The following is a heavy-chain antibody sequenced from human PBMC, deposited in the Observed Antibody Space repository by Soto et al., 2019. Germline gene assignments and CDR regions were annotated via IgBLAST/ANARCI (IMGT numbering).Heavy chain of an antibody. Sequence: GASVKVSCKASGYTFTSYYMHWVRQAPGQGLEWMGIINPSGGSTSYAQKFQGRVTMTRDTSTSTVYMELSSLRSEDTAVYYCARDAYSSSLYYYYYGMDVWGQGTTVTVS. CDR1: GYTFTSYY. V-gene: IGHV1-46*01. CDR2: INPSGGST. CDR3: ARDAYSSSLYYYYYGMDV. J-gene: IGHJ6*02. D-gene: IGHD6-13*01.